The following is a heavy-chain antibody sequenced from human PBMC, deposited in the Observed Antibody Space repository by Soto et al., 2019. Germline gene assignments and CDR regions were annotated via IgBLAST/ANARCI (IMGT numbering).Heavy chain of an antibody. V-gene: IGHV1-3*05. J-gene: IGHJ4*02. D-gene: IGHD1-1*01. CDR1: GYTFTNNV. CDR3: ARGEKGTISDY. CDR2: ISADNGNT. Sequence: QVQLVQSGAEEKKPGASVKVSCKASGYTFTNNVMHWVRQAPGQRREWMGWISADNGNTKYSQKFQGRVTITRDTSANTAYMELSSLRSEDTAVYYCARGEKGTISDYWGQGTLVTVSS.